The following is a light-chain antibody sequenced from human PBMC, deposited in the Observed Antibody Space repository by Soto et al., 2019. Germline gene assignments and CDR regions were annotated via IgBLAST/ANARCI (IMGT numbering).Light chain of an antibody. CDR3: AAWDDSLHVV. V-gene: IGLV1-47*01. CDR1: SSNIGSNY. Sequence: QSVLTQPPSASGTPGQRVTISCSGSSSNIGSNYVYWYQQLPGTAPKLLIYRNNQRPSGVPDRFSGSKSGTSASLAISGLRSGDEADYYCAAWDDSLHVVFGGGTKLTVL. J-gene: IGLJ2*01. CDR2: RNN.